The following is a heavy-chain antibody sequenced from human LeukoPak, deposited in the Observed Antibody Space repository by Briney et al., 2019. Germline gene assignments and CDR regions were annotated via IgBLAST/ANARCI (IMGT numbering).Heavy chain of an antibody. D-gene: IGHD6-13*01. CDR3: SLEGSSWYRYFQH. V-gene: IGHV3-7*05. CDR1: GFTFSSYW. J-gene: IGHJ1*01. CDR2: IKQDGSEK. Sequence: PGVSLRLSCAASGFTFSSYWMSWVRQGPGKGLEWVANIKQDGSEKYYVYSVKGRFTISRDNAKNSLYLQMNSLRAEDTAVYYSSLEGSSWYRYFQHWGQGTLVTVSS.